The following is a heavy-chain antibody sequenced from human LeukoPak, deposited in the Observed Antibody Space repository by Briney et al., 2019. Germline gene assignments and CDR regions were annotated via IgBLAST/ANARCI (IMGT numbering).Heavy chain of an antibody. V-gene: IGHV3-23*01. CDR1: GFTFSSYA. CDR3: AKDPFSVAFRDYYGSGSYPDY. J-gene: IGHJ4*02. Sequence: PGRSLRLSCAASGFTFSSYAMSWVRQAPGKGLEWVSAISGSGGSTYYADSVKGRFTISRDNSKNTLYLQMNSLRAEDTAVYYCAKDPFSVAFRDYYGSGSYPDYWGQGTLVTVSS. CDR2: ISGSGGST. D-gene: IGHD3-10*01.